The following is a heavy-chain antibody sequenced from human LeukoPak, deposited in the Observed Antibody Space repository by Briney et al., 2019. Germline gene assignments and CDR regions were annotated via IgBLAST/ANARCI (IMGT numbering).Heavy chain of an antibody. V-gene: IGHV3-66*01. Sequence: GGSLRLSCAASGFTVSSNYMSWVRQAPGKGLEWVSVIYSGGSTYYADSVKGRFTISRDNSKNTLYLQINSLRAEDTAVYYCARDLGSGFLQFDYWGQGTLVTVSS. CDR3: ARDLGSGFLQFDY. CDR1: GFTVSSNY. J-gene: IGHJ4*02. D-gene: IGHD6-19*01. CDR2: IYSGGST.